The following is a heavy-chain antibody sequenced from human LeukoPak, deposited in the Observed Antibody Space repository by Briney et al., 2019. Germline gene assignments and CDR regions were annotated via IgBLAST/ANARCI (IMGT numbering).Heavy chain of an antibody. D-gene: IGHD2-2*01. J-gene: IGHJ4*02. Sequence: PGGSLRLSCAASGFTVSSNYMSWVRQAPGKGLEWVSVIYSGGSTYYADSVKGRFTISRDNSKNTLYLQMNSLRAEDTAVYYCASKSTMPWASFDYWGQGTLVTVSS. V-gene: IGHV3-66*01. CDR2: IYSGGST. CDR1: GFTVSSNY. CDR3: ASKSTMPWASFDY.